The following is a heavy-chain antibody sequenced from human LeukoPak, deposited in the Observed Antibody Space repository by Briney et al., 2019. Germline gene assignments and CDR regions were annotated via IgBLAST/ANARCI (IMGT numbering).Heavy chain of an antibody. V-gene: IGHV4-39*06. CDR2: IYYSGST. Sequence: SETLSLTCTVSGGSISSSSYYWGWICQPPGKGLEWIGSIYYSGSTYYNPSLKSRVTISVDTSKNQFPLKLSSVTAADTAVYYCAGTPNWFDPWGQGTLVTVSS. J-gene: IGHJ5*02. CDR3: AGTPNWFDP. D-gene: IGHD2-15*01. CDR1: GGSISSSSYY.